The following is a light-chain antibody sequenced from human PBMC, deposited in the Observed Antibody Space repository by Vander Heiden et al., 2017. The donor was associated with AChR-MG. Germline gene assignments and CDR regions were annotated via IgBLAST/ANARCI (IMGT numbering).Light chain of an antibody. Sequence: EIVLTQSPGTLSLSPGERVTLSCRASQSVSSSYLAWYQQKPGQAPRLLIYGTSSRATGIPDRFSGSGSGTDFTLTISRLEPEDFAVYYCQQDGSSPSTFGQGTKVETK. CDR3: QQDGSSPST. CDR1: QSVSSSY. CDR2: GTS. J-gene: IGKJ1*01. V-gene: IGKV3-20*01.